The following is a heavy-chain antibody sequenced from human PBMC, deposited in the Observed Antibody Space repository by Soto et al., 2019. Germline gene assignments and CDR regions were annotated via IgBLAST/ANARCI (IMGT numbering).Heavy chain of an antibody. CDR2: ISSSSSYI. Sequence: EVQLVESGGGLVKPGGSLRLSCAASGFTFSSYSMNWVRQAPGKGLEWVSSISSSSSYIYYADSVKGRFTICRDNAKNSLYLQMNRLRAEDTAVYYCARDLIFDYGVGGNPNWFDPWRQGTLVTVSS. CDR1: GFTFSSYS. V-gene: IGHV3-21*01. J-gene: IGHJ5*02. D-gene: IGHD4-17*01. CDR3: ARDLIFDYGVGGNPNWFDP.